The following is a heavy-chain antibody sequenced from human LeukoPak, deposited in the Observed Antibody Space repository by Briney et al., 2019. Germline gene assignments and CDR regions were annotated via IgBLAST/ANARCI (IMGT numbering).Heavy chain of an antibody. D-gene: IGHD3-10*01. V-gene: IGHV4-61*02. Sequence: KPSETLSLTCTVSGGSISSGNYYWSWIRQPPGMGLEWIGRIYTSGSTNYNPSLKSRVTMSVDTSKNQLSLKLSSVTAADTAAYYCATHGGGWFAASGQRTLVTVSS. J-gene: IGHJ5*02. CDR1: GGSISSGNYY. CDR2: IYTSGST. CDR3: ATHGGGWFAA.